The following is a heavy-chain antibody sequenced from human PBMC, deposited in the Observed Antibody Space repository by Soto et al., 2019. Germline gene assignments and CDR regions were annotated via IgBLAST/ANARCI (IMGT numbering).Heavy chain of an antibody. Sequence: EVQLVETGGGLIQPGGSLRLSCAASGFTVSSNYMSWVRQAPGKGLEWVSVIYSGGSTYYADSVKGRFTISRDNSKNTLYLQMNSLRAEDTAVYYCARELETAMVTSYYYGMDVWGQGTTVTVSS. V-gene: IGHV3-53*02. CDR2: IYSGGST. D-gene: IGHD5-18*01. J-gene: IGHJ6*02. CDR3: ARELETAMVTSYYYGMDV. CDR1: GFTVSSNY.